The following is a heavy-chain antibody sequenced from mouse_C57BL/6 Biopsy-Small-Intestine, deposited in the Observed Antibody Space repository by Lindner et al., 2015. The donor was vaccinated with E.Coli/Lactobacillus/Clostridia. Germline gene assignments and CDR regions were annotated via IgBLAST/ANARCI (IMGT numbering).Heavy chain of an antibody. Sequence: SVKVSCKASGYTFDGYYLYWMRQAHGQGPEYMGWISPVLDTTNYARNFSARLTMTWDASSSTSYMELRSLTSDDTAVYYCARSVNSWKWSFDYWGQGTLVTVSS. J-gene: IGHJ4*01. CDR1: GYTFDGYY. CDR3: ARSVNSWKWSFDY. D-gene: IGHD1-3*01. CDR2: ISPVLDTT. V-gene: IGHV1-84*02.